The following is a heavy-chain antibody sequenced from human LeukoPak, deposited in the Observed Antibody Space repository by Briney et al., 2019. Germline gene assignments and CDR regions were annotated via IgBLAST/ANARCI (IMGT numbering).Heavy chain of an antibody. D-gene: IGHD1-26*01. V-gene: IGHV3-7*01. Sequence: GSLRLSCAASGFTFSSYWVSWVRQAPGKGLEWVANIKQDGSEKYYVDSVKGRFTISRDNAKNSLYLQMNSLRAEDTAVYYCARAPTTYYYYGMDVWGQGTTVTVSS. CDR3: ARAPTTYYYYGMDV. CDR1: GFTFSSYW. J-gene: IGHJ6*02. CDR2: IKQDGSEK.